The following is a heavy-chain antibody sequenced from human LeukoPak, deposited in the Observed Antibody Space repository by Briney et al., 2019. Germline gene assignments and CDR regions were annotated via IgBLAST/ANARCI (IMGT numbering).Heavy chain of an antibody. CDR1: GFMFDDYD. V-gene: IGHV3-20*04. J-gene: IGHJ4*02. CDR3: ARGGGYNLSDY. D-gene: IGHD5-24*01. CDR2: INWNAGST. Sequence: PGGSLRLXCAASGFMFDDYDMSWVRQAPGKGLEWVSGINWNAGSTAYADSVKGRFTISRDNAKNSLYLQMNSPRAEDTAVYYCARGGGYNLSDYWGQGTLVTVSS.